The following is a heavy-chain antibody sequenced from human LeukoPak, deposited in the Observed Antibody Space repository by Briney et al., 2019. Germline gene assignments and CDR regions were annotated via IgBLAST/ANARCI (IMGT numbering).Heavy chain of an antibody. Sequence: NRGESLKISCRGSGYSFSSYWTGWVRQMPGKGLEWMGIIYPGDSETIYSPPFQGQVTISADKSTRTAYLQWSSLEASDTAIYYCARCSFQHYSGYDSWGQGTLVTVSS. J-gene: IGHJ5*01. CDR3: ARCSFQHYSGYDS. CDR1: GYSFSSYW. V-gene: IGHV5-51*01. D-gene: IGHD5-12*01. CDR2: IYPGDSET.